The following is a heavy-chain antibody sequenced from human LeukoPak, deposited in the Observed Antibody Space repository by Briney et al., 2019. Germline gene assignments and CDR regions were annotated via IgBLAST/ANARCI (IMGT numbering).Heavy chain of an antibody. D-gene: IGHD3-9*01. CDR2: ISVYNGNT. CDR1: GYTFTGYY. CDR3: AREGPYFDSQEPFDY. J-gene: IGHJ4*02. V-gene: IGHV1-18*04. Sequence: GASVKVSCKASGYTFTGYYKHWVRQAPGQGLEWMGWISVYNGNTNYAQKLQGRVTMTTDTSTSTAYMELRSLRSDDTAVYYCAREGPYFDSQEPFDYWGQGTLVTVSS.